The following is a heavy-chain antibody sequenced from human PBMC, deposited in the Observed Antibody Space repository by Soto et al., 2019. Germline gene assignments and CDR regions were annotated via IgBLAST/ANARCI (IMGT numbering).Heavy chain of an antibody. CDR1: GGSVSSGDYY. Sequence: SETLSLTCTVSGGSVSSGDYYWSWIRQPPGKELEWIGMVYYSGSTNYNPSLKSRVTISVDTSRNQFSLKLSSLTAADTAVYYCARDTVSPFNWFDPWGQGILVTVSS. CDR2: VYYSGST. J-gene: IGHJ5*02. D-gene: IGHD4-4*01. CDR3: ARDTVSPFNWFDP. V-gene: IGHV4-61*08.